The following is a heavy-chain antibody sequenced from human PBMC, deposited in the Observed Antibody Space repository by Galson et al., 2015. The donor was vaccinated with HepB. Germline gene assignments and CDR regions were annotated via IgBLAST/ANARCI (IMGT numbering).Heavy chain of an antibody. V-gene: IGHV3-30*18. J-gene: IGHJ6*03. CDR1: GFTFSSYG. D-gene: IGHD1-1*01. CDR3: AKDDPPTWVPDDPMDV. Sequence: SLRLSCAASGFTFSSYGMHWVRQAPGKGLEWVAVISYDGSNKYYADSVKGRFTISRDHSKNTLYLQMNSLRAEDTAVYYCAKDDPPTWVPDDPMDVWGKGTTVTDSS. CDR2: ISYDGSNK.